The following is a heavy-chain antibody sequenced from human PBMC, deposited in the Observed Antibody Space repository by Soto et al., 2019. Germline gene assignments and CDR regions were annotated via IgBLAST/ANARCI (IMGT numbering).Heavy chain of an antibody. V-gene: IGHV3-7*01. CDR2: INQDGSEK. J-gene: IGHJ4*02. CDR3: AIDLLIGRSSTSCYFDF. Sequence: KGLEWVANINQDGSEKYYVGSVRGRFTISRGNAKNSLYLEMNSLRAEDTAVYYCAIDLLIGRSSTSCYFDFWGQGTLVTVSS. D-gene: IGHD2-2*01.